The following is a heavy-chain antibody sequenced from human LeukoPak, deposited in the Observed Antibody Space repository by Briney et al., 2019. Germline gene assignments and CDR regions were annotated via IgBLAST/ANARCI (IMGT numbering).Heavy chain of an antibody. CDR3: AKSPYDH. Sequence: GGSLRLSRAASGFTFSSSAMSWVRQAPGKGLEWVSAISNNGGYTYYADSVQGRFTISRDNSKSTLCLQMNSLRAEDTAVYYCAKSPYDHWGQGTLVTVSS. J-gene: IGHJ4*02. CDR2: ISNNGGYT. V-gene: IGHV3-23*01. CDR1: GFTFSSSA.